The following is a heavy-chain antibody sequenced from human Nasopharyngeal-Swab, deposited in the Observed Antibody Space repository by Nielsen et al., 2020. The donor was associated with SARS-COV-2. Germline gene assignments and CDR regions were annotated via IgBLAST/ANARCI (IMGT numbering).Heavy chain of an antibody. CDR3: ARDRTQTIQRGLNYYFYYFMDV. Sequence: SETLSLTCAVYGGSFSGYYWSWIRQPPGKGLEWFGSIYYSGSTNYNPSLKSRVTISVDTSKNQFSLKLRSVTAADTAVYYCARDRTQTIQRGLNYYFYYFMDVWGKGTTVTVSS. J-gene: IGHJ6*03. CDR2: IYYSGST. CDR1: GGSFSGYY. D-gene: IGHD2-21*01. V-gene: IGHV4-59*01.